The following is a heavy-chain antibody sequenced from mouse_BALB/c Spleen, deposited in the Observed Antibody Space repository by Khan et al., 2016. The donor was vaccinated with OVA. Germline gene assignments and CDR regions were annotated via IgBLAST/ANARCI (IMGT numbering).Heavy chain of an antibody. D-gene: IGHD1-1*01. Sequence: QVQLKQSGAELAKPGASVKMSCKASGYTFTSYWMHWVKQRPGQGLEWIGYINPSTGYTEYNQRLKDKATLTADKSSSTDYMQLSSLTSEESAVYYCANHGSSSAWLTYWGQGTLVTVSA. CDR2: INPSTGYT. CDR3: ANHGSSSAWLTY. CDR1: GYTFTSYW. V-gene: IGHV1-7*01. J-gene: IGHJ3*01.